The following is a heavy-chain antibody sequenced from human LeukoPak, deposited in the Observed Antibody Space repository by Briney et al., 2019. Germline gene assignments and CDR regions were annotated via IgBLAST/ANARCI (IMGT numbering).Heavy chain of an antibody. V-gene: IGHV4-39*01. D-gene: IGHD5-12*01. J-gene: IGHJ6*02. Sequence: PSETLSLTCTVSGGSISSGSYYRGWIRQPPGKGLEWIGSIYYSGSTYYNPSLKSRVTISVDTSKNQFSLKLSSVTAADTAVYYCASLTRLRYGMDVWGQGTTVTVSS. CDR2: IYYSGST. CDR1: GGSISSGSYY. CDR3: ASLTRLRYGMDV.